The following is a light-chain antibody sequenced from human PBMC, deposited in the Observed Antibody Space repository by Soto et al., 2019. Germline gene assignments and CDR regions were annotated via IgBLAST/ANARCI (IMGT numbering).Light chain of an antibody. V-gene: IGKV3-11*01. J-gene: IGKJ1*01. CDR1: QSVSSY. CDR3: QQRRYWPVT. Sequence: EIVLTQSPAILSMSPGERATLSCRASQSVSSYFAWYQQKPGQAPRLPIYDASNRTTGVPARFSGSGSGTDFTLTSSSLEPEDFAVYYCQQRRYWPVTFGQGTKVEIK. CDR2: DAS.